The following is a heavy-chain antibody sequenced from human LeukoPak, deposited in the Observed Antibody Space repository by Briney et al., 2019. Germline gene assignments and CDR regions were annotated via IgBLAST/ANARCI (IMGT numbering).Heavy chain of an antibody. Sequence: ASVKVSCKASGYAFTGYYMHWVRQAPGQGLEWMGWINPNSGGTNYAQKFQGRVTMTRDTSISTAYMELSRLRSDDTAVYYCARDLSSSWYYFDYWGQGTLVTVSS. CDR1: GYAFTGYY. V-gene: IGHV1-2*02. CDR2: INPNSGGT. CDR3: ARDLSSSWYYFDY. D-gene: IGHD6-13*01. J-gene: IGHJ4*02.